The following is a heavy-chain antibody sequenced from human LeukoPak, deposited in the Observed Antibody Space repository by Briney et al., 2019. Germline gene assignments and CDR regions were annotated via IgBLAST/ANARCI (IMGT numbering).Heavy chain of an antibody. CDR2: IYYSGST. V-gene: IGHV4-59*08. J-gene: IGHJ5*02. D-gene: IGHD3-9*01. CDR3: ASHDILTGYYH. CDR1: GGSISSYY. Sequence: SETLSLTCTVSGGSISSYYWSWIRQPPGKGLECIGYIYYSGSTNYNPSLKSRVTISVDTSKNQFSLKLSSVTAADTAVYYCASHDILTGYYHWGQGTLVTVSS.